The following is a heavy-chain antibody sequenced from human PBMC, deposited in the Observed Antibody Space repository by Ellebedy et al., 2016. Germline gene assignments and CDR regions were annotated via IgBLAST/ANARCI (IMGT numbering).Heavy chain of an antibody. CDR3: ASGVHYGDYAPTLDY. V-gene: IGHV4-34*01. CDR1: GGSFSGYY. Sequence: SETLSLTXAVYGGSFSGYYWSWIRQPPGKGLEWIGEINHSGSTNYNPSLKSRVTISVDTSKNQFSLKLSSVTAADTAVYYCASGVHYGDYAPTLDYWGQGTLVTVSS. CDR2: INHSGST. D-gene: IGHD4-17*01. J-gene: IGHJ4*02.